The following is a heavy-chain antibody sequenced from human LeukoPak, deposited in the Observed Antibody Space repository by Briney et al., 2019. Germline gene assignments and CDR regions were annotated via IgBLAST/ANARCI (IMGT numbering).Heavy chain of an antibody. Sequence: PGGSLRLSCAASGFTFSSYWMSWVRQAPGKGLEWVANIKQDGSEKYYVDSVKGRFTVSRDNVKDSLDLQMKSLRAEDTAVYYCARVGGGRWRSLDYWGQGILVTVSS. J-gene: IGHJ4*02. CDR3: ARVGGGRWRSLDY. D-gene: IGHD5-24*01. V-gene: IGHV3-7*01. CDR2: IKQDGSEK. CDR1: GFTFSSYW.